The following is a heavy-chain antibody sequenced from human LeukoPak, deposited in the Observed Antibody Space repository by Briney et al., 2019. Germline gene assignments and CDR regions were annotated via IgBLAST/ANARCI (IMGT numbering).Heavy chain of an antibody. J-gene: IGHJ4*02. CDR2: VDPEDGET. CDR3: ATVYIGCSGGSCHGPFDY. D-gene: IGHD2-15*01. V-gene: IGHV1-69-2*01. Sequence: GASVKISCKASGYTFTEYYMHWVQQAPGKGLEWMGRVDPEDGETIYAEKFQGRVTITADTSTDTAYMELSSLRSEDTAVYYCATVYIGCSGGSCHGPFDYWGQGTLVTVSS. CDR1: GYTFTEYY.